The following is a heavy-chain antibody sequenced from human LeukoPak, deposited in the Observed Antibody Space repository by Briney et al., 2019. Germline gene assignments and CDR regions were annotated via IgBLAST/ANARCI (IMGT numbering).Heavy chain of an antibody. CDR3: ANENYYGSGSYPDY. CDR2: ISHDGSNK. J-gene: IGHJ4*02. D-gene: IGHD3-10*01. V-gene: IGHV3-30*18. CDR1: GFTFSSYG. Sequence: GGSLRLSCAASGFTFSSYGMHWVRQAPGKGLEWLAVISHDGSNKYYADSVKGRFTISRDNSKNTLYLQMNSLRAEDTAVYYCANENYYGSGSYPDYWGQGTLVTVSS.